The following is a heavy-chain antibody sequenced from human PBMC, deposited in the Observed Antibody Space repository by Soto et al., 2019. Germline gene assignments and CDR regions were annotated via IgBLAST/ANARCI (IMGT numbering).Heavy chain of an antibody. CDR1: GFSFEDDT. Sequence: WGSLRLSCASSGFSFEDDTMHWVRHTPGKGPEWISLISWDGGRTLYSDSVKGRFIISRDNAKNSLYLQMNSLRAEDTAVYYCARDHGLEEELFLTPYYSYGTPVSGPGINVTVFS. V-gene: IGHV3-43*01. J-gene: IGHJ6*02. CDR3: ARDHGLEEELFLTPYYSYGTPV. CDR2: ISWDGGRT. D-gene: IGHD3-10*01.